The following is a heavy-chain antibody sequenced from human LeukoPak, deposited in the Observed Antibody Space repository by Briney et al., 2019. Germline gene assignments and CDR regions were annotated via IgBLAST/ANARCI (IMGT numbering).Heavy chain of an antibody. V-gene: IGHV3-53*01. J-gene: IGHJ4*02. CDR1: GFTVSNNY. Sequence: GGSLRLSCAASGFTVSNNYMSWVSQAPGKGLEWVSIIYSGGSTYYADSVKGRFTISRDNSKNTLHLQMKSLRADDTAVYYCARENYGDYYFDYWGQGTLVTVSS. CDR3: ARENYGDYYFDY. D-gene: IGHD4-17*01. CDR2: IYSGGST.